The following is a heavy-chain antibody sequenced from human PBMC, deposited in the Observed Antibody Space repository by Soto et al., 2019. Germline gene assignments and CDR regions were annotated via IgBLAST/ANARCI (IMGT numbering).Heavy chain of an antibody. CDR3: ARGRGVTAPYYYYGLDV. Sequence: SETLSLTCAVYGGSFSGYYWSWIRQPPGKGLEWIGEINHSGSTNYNPSLKSRVTISVDTSKNQFSLKLSSVTAADTAVYYCARGRGVTAPYYYYGLDVWGQGTTVTVSS. V-gene: IGHV4-34*01. CDR1: GGSFSGYY. J-gene: IGHJ6*02. D-gene: IGHD2-21*02. CDR2: INHSGST.